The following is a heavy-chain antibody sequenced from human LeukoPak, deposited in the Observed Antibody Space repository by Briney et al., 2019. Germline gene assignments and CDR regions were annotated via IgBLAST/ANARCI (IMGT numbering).Heavy chain of an antibody. J-gene: IGHJ5*02. CDR2: IYHSGST. CDR3: AGSGIVGITGGKNLFEP. V-gene: IGHV4-38-2*02. D-gene: IGHD3-3*01. CDR1: GYSISSGYY. Sequence: SETLSLTCTVSGYSISSGYYWGWIRQPPGKGLEWIGSIYHSGSTYYNPSLKSRVTISVDTSKNQFSLKLSSVTAADTAVYYWAGSGIVGITGGKNLFEPWGQGNLVNVSS.